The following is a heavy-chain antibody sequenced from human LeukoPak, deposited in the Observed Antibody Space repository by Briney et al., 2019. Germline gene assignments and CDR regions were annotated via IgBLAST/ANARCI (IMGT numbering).Heavy chain of an antibody. CDR2: ISGSGGST. CDR3: AKDRVNYYGSGSRKPIDY. V-gene: IGHV3-23*01. Sequence: GGSLRLSCAASGFTFSSYAMSWVRQAPGKGLEWVSAISGSGGSTYYADSVKGRFTISRDNSKNTLYLQMNSLRAEDTAVYYCAKDRVNYYGSGSRKPIDYWGQGTLVTVSS. D-gene: IGHD3-10*01. CDR1: GFTFSSYA. J-gene: IGHJ4*02.